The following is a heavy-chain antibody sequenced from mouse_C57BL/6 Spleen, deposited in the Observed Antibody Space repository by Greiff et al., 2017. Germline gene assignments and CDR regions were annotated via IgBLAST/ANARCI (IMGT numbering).Heavy chain of an antibody. CDR1: GYAFSSYW. V-gene: IGHV1-80*01. D-gene: IGHD1-1*01. CDR3: ATNYYGSSYGAY. J-gene: IGHJ3*01. CDR2: IYPGDGDT. Sequence: VKLQESGAELVKPGASVKISCKASGYAFSSYWMNWVKRRPGKGLEWIGQIYPGDGDTNYNGKFKGKATLTADKSSSTAYMQLSSLTSEDSAVYFCATNYYGSSYGAYWGQGTLVTVSA.